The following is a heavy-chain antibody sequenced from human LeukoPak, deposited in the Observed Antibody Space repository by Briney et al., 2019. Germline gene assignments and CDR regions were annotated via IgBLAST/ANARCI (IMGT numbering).Heavy chain of an antibody. Sequence: GGSLRLSCAASGFTFSSYWMHWVRQAPGKGLEWVSGISGSGGSTHYADSVKGRFTISRDNSKNTLYLQMNSLRAEDTAVYYCAKYGDDFWSGFDYWGQGTLVTVSS. J-gene: IGHJ4*02. D-gene: IGHD3-3*01. CDR2: ISGSGGST. CDR3: AKYGDDFWSGFDY. V-gene: IGHV3-23*01. CDR1: GFTFSSYW.